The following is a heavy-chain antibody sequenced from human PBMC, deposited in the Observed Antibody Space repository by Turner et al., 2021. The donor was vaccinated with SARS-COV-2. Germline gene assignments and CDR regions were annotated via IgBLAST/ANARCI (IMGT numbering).Heavy chain of an antibody. CDR3: ARNYGRNSRWFDP. CDR2: IIPIFGTA. D-gene: IGHD1-7*01. J-gene: IGHJ5*02. V-gene: IGHV1-69*01. CDR1: GGTFNTYA. Sequence: QVQLVQSGAEVKKPGSSVKVSCKASGGTFNTYAISWVRQAPGQGLEWTGGIIPIFGTANYAQKFQGRVTITADESTSTAYMELSSLRSEDTAVYYCARNYGRNSRWFDPWGQGTLVTVSS.